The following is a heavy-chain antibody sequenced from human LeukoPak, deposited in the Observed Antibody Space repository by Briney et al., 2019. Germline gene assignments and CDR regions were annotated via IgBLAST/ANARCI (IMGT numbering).Heavy chain of an antibody. CDR1: GGTFSSYA. V-gene: IGHV1-69*05. CDR2: IIPIFGTA. D-gene: IGHD3-16*01. Sequence: SVKVSCKASGGTFSSYAISWVRQAPGQGLEWMGGIIPIFGTANYAQKFQGRVTITRDTSASTAYMELSSLRSEDTAVYYCARKGIWGNWFDPWGQGTLVTVSS. J-gene: IGHJ5*02. CDR3: ARKGIWGNWFDP.